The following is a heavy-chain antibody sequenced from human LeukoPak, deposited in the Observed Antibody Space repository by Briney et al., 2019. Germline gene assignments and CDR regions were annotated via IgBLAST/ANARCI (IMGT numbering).Heavy chain of an antibody. CDR1: GFSFSSYN. CDR2: IRSSSSTI. D-gene: IGHD3-3*01. J-gene: IGHJ4*02. V-gene: IGHV3-48*01. Sequence: GGSLRLSCEASGFSFSSYNMNWVRQAPGKGLEWVSYIRSSSSTIYYADSVKGRFTISRDNAKNSLYLQMNSLRAEDTAVYYCASSLEWLIYYFDYWGQGTLVTVSS. CDR3: ASSLEWLIYYFDY.